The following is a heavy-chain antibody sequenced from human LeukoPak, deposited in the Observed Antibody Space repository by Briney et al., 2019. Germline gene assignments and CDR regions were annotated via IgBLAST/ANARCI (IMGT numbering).Heavy chain of an antibody. D-gene: IGHD4-17*01. CDR1: GGSISSYY. Sequence: SGTLSLTCTVSGGSISSYYWSWIRQPAGKGLEWIGRIYTSGTTHYNPSLKSRVTMSVDTSKNQFSLKLSSVTAADTAVYYCARLSTVTTSFDYRGQGTLVTVSS. V-gene: IGHV4-4*07. CDR3: ARLSTVTTSFDY. J-gene: IGHJ4*02. CDR2: IYTSGTT.